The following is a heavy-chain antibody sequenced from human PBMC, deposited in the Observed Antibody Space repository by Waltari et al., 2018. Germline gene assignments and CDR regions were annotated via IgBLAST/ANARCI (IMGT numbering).Heavy chain of an antibody. CDR3: ARVSGWSASYNWFDP. D-gene: IGHD6-19*01. J-gene: IGHJ5*02. Sequence: EVQLVESGGGLVQPGGSLRLSCAASGFTCSSYEMNWVRQAPGKGLEWVSYISSSGSTIYYADSVKGRFTISRDNAKNSLYLQMNSLRAEDTAVYYCARVSGWSASYNWFDPWGQGTLVTVSS. V-gene: IGHV3-48*03. CDR1: GFTCSSYE. CDR2: ISSSGSTI.